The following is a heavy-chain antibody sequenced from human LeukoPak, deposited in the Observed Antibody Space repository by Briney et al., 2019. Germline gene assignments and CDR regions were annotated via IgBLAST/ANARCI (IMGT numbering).Heavy chain of an antibody. CDR1: GFTFSTYS. CDR3: ARHEPVITLSCYYYGMDV. Sequence: GGSLTLSCAASGFTFSTYSMDWVRQAPGKGRVWFSSISTSSTYIYYANSVKGRFTISRDNAKNSLYLQMNSLRAEDTAVYYCARHEPVITLSCYYYGMDVWGPGATVTVSS. CDR2: ISTSSTYI. D-gene: IGHD1-14*01. V-gene: IGHV3-21*01. J-gene: IGHJ6*01.